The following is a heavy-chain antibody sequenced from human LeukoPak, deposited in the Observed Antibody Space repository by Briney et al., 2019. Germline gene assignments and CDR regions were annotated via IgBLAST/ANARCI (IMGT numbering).Heavy chain of an antibody. V-gene: IGHV3-20*04. D-gene: IGHD6-13*01. J-gene: IGHJ4*02. CDR2: INWSGDNT. Sequence: GGSLRLSCEDSGFTFGDYGLSWVRQAPGKGPQWVAGINWSGDNTFYADSVKDRFTISRDNTKKTLYLQMDNLRGDGTATYYCARDLSSNWSNLGYWGQGTLVTVSS. CDR1: GFTFGDYG. CDR3: ARDLSSNWSNLGY.